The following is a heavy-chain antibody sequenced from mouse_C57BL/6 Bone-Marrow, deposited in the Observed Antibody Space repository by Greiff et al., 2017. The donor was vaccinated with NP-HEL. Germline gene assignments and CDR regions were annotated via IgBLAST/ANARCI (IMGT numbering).Heavy chain of an antibody. J-gene: IGHJ3*01. CDR1: GFTFSSYA. CDR3: AREKAYDGYLAY. D-gene: IGHD2-3*01. V-gene: IGHV5-4*01. CDR2: ISDGGSYT. Sequence: EVNLVESGGGLVKPGGSLKLSCAASGFTFSSYAMSWVRQTPEKRLEWVATISDGGSYTYYPANVKGRCTISRDNAKNNLYLQMSHLKSEDTAMYYCAREKAYDGYLAYWGQGTLVTVSA.